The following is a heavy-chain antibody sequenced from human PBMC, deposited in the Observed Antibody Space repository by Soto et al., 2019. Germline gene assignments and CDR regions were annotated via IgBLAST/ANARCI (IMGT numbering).Heavy chain of an antibody. J-gene: IGHJ4*02. Sequence: QLQLQESGPGLVKPSETLSLTCSVSSGSIIRSSYYWGWIRQPPGKGLQWIGIIYYIGNTYYSPSLKGRVTISVDTSKNQFSLKLSSVTAADTAVYYCARFDRGHRYGLVYWGQGTLVTVSS. D-gene: IGHD5-18*01. CDR3: ARFDRGHRYGLVY. V-gene: IGHV4-39*01. CDR1: SGSIIRSSYY. CDR2: IYYIGNT.